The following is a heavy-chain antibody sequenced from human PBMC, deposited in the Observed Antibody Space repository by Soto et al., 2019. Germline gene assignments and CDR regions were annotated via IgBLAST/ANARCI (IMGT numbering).Heavy chain of an antibody. D-gene: IGHD6-19*01. CDR3: ASERGSGWTFDY. Sequence: EVQLVESGGDLVQPGGSLRLSCAASGFTFSTYSMNWVRQAPGKGLEWVSSISSSSTIYYADSVKGRFTISRDNVQNSLYLQMHSLRAADTAVYYCASERGSGWTFDYWGQGTLVTVSS. CDR1: GFTFSTYS. J-gene: IGHJ4*02. V-gene: IGHV3-48*01. CDR2: ISSSSTI.